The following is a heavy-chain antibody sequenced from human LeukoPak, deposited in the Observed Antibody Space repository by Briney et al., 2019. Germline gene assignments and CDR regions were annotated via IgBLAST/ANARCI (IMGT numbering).Heavy chain of an antibody. Sequence: ETLSLTCTVSGVSISTSTHYWAWIRQPPGRGLEWIASMFYRGTTYYNASLRSRVTLSVDTSMNQFSLKLSSVTASDTATFYCVRQGGWGGAASLIEFWGQGTLVTVSS. CDR1: GVSISTSTHY. D-gene: IGHD2-15*01. CDR3: VRQGGWGGAASLIEF. CDR2: MFYRGTT. V-gene: IGHV4-39*01. J-gene: IGHJ4*02.